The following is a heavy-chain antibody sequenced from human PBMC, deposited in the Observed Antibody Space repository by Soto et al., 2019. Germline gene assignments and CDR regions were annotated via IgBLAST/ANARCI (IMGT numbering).Heavy chain of an antibody. CDR3: VKEHLDYYYGSGSYHYYYYYGMDV. Sequence: GGSLRLSCSASGFTFSSYAMHWVRQAPGKGLEYVSAISSNGGSTYYADSVKGRFTISRDNSKNTLYLQMSSLIAEDTVVYYWVKEHLDYYYGSGSYHYYYYYGMDVWGQGTTVTVSS. V-gene: IGHV3-64D*08. CDR2: ISSNGGST. J-gene: IGHJ6*02. CDR1: GFTFSSYA. D-gene: IGHD3-10*01.